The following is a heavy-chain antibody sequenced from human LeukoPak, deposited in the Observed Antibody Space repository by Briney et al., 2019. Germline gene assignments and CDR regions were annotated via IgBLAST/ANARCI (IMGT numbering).Heavy chain of an antibody. V-gene: IGHV3-23*01. J-gene: IGHJ4*02. CDR1: GFTFSTYA. Sequence: PGGPLRLSCAASGFTFSTYAMSWVRQAPGKRLEWVSAISGSGGDTYYADSVMGRFTISRDNSRSTLYLQMNSLRAEDTAIYYCARIPHPTYYCDCWGEGTLVTVSS. CDR3: ARIPHPTYYCDC. CDR2: ISGSGGDT.